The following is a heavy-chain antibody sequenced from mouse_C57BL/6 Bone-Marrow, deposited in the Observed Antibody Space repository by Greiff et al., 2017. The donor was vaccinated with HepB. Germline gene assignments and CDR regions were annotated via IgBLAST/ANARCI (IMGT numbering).Heavy chain of an antibody. D-gene: IGHD1-1*01. V-gene: IGHV5-17*01. CDR1: GFTFSDYG. Sequence: DVMLVESGGGLVKPGGSLKLSCAASGFTFSDYGMHWVRQAPEKGLEWVAYISSGSSTIYYADTVKGRFTISRDNAKNTLFLQMTSLRSEDTAMYYCARNRDYYGYFDYWGQGTTLTVSS. CDR3: ARNRDYYGYFDY. CDR2: ISSGSSTI. J-gene: IGHJ2*01.